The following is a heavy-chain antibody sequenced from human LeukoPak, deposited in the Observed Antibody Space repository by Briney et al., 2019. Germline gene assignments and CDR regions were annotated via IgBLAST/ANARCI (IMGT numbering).Heavy chain of an antibody. Sequence: GGSLRLSCAASGFTFSSYAMGWVRQAPGKGLEWVSSISSSGGSTFYADSVKGRFTVSRDNSKSTLYLQMNSLRAEDTAVYYCAKSSVTHYWGQGTLVTVSS. CDR2: ISSSGGST. J-gene: IGHJ4*02. D-gene: IGHD2-21*02. CDR1: GFTFSSYA. V-gene: IGHV3-23*01. CDR3: AKSSVTHY.